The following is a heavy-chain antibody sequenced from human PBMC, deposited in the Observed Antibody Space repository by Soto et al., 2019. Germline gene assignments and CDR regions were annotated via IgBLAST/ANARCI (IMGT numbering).Heavy chain of an antibody. CDR2: IIPIFGTA. Sequence: SVKVSCKASGGTFSSYAISWVRQAPGQGLEWMGGIIPIFGTANYAQKFQGRATITADESTSTAYMELSSLRSEDTAVYYCARDSHSSGWYQTLYYYYGMDVWGQGTTVTVSS. J-gene: IGHJ6*02. D-gene: IGHD6-19*01. CDR3: ARDSHSSGWYQTLYYYYGMDV. V-gene: IGHV1-69*13. CDR1: GGTFSSYA.